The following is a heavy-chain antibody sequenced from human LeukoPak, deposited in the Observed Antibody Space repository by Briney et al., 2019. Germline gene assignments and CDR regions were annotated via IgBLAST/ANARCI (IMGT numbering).Heavy chain of an antibody. D-gene: IGHD3-10*01. V-gene: IGHV1-69*05. CDR1: GGTFSSYA. CDR3: AREADSYYYGSGRNWFDP. Sequence: ASVRDSCKASGGTFSSYAISWVRQAPGQGLEWMGRIIPIFGTANYAQKFQGRVTITTDESTSTAYMELSSLRSEDTALYYCAREADSYYYGSGRNWFDPWGQGTLVTVSS. J-gene: IGHJ5*02. CDR2: IIPIFGTA.